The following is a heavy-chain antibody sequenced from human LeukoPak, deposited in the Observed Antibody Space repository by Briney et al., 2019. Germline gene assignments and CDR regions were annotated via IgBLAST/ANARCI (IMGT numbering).Heavy chain of an antibody. D-gene: IGHD4-17*01. CDR1: GGSISSYY. V-gene: IGHV4-59*08. J-gene: IGHJ5*02. Sequence: SETLSLTCNVSGGSISSYYWSWIRQPPGKGLEWIGYIYYSGSTNYNPSLKSRVTISVDTSKNQFSLKLSSVTAADTAVYYCARHRFRKGTVTTLDWFDPWGQGTLVTVSS. CDR3: ARHRFRKGTVTTLDWFDP. CDR2: IYYSGST.